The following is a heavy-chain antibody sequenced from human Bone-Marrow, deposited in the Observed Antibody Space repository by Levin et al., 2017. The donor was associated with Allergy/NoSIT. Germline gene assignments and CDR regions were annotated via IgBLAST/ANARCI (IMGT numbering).Heavy chain of an antibody. J-gene: IGHJ6*02. D-gene: IGHD3-16*01. CDR1: RFPFRNYA. CDR2: ISYDGSNI. Sequence: PGESLKISCVASRFPFRNYAMHWVRQAPGKGLEWLAVISYDGSNIYYADSVKGRFTISRDNSKRTLYLQMNSLSSADTGVYYCAKDRDYQYIYYYYDMDVWGQGTTVTVSS. V-gene: IGHV3-30*18. CDR3: AKDRDYQYIYYYYDMDV.